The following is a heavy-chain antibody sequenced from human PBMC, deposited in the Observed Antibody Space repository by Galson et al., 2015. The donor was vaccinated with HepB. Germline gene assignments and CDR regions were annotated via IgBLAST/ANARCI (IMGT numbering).Heavy chain of an antibody. D-gene: IGHD3-10*01. Sequence: PALVKPTQTLTLTCTFSGFSLSTSGMCVSWIRQPPGKALEWLARIDWDDDKYYSTPLKTRLTISKDTSKNQVVLTMTNMDPVDTATYYCAHSPMVRGVFPRERSNMCYFDYWGQGTLVTVSS. J-gene: IGHJ4*02. CDR3: AHSPMVRGVFPRERSNMCYFDY. V-gene: IGHV2-70*12. CDR2: IDWDDDK. CDR1: GFSLSTSGMC.